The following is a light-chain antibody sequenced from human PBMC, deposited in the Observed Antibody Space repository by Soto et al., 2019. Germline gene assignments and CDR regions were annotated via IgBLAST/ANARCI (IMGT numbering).Light chain of an antibody. CDR2: SDN. CDR1: SSNIGVNS. J-gene: IGLJ2*01. CDR3: AAWDGSLNGPV. Sequence: QSVLTQPPSASGTPGQRVPISCSGISSNIGVNSVSWYQHLPGTAPKVLIYSDNKRPSGVPDRFSASKSGTSASLAISGLQSEDEGDYYCAAWDGSLNGPVFGGGTKLTV. V-gene: IGLV1-44*01.